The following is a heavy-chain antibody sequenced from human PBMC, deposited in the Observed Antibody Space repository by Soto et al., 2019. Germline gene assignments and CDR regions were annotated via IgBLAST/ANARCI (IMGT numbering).Heavy chain of an antibody. Sequence: GASVKVSCKASGYTFTSYGISWVRQAPGQGLEWMGWISAYNGNTNYAQKLQGRVTMTTDTSTSTAYMELRSLRSDDTAVYYRARDWESIAAAPVDYFDYWGQGTLVTVSS. CDR1: GYTFTSYG. CDR2: ISAYNGNT. V-gene: IGHV1-18*01. CDR3: ARDWESIAAAPVDYFDY. D-gene: IGHD6-13*01. J-gene: IGHJ4*02.